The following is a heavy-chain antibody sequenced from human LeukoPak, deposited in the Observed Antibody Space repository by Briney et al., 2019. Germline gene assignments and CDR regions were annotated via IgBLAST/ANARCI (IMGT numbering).Heavy chain of an antibody. Sequence: GRSLRLSCAASGFTSDDYAMHWVRQAPGKGLEWVAVISYDGSNKYYADSVKGRFTISRDNSKNTLYQQMNSLRAEDTAVYYCARVHSGYSSSWYDYWGQGTLVTVSS. CDR2: ISYDGSNK. J-gene: IGHJ4*02. D-gene: IGHD6-13*01. CDR1: GFTSDDYA. V-gene: IGHV3-30-3*01. CDR3: ARVHSGYSSSWYDY.